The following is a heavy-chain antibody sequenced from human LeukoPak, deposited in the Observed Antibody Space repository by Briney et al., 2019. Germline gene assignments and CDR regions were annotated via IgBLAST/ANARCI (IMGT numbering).Heavy chain of an antibody. CDR3: AATNDYGGNNDAFDI. CDR1: GGSFSGYY. V-gene: IGHV4-34*01. CDR2: INHSGST. J-gene: IGHJ3*02. D-gene: IGHD4-23*01. Sequence: SETLSLPCAVYGGSFSGYYWSWIRQPPGKGLEWIGEINHSGSTNYNPSLKSRGTISVDTSKNQFSLKLSSVTAADTAVYYLAATNDYGGNNDAFDIWGQGTMVTVSS.